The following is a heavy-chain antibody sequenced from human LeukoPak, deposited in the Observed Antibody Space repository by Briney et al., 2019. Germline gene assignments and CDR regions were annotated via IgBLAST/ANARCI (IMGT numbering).Heavy chain of an antibody. J-gene: IGHJ4*02. CDR2: INPNSGGT. CDR3: ARGGNSGYYPDY. D-gene: IGHD3-22*01. V-gene: IGHV1-2*06. CDR1: GYTFTGQH. Sequence: ASVKVSCKASGYTFTGQHVHWVRQAPGQGLEWMGRINPNSGGTNYAQKFQGRVTMTRDTFITTAYMELSSLKSDDTAVYYCARGGNSGYYPDYWGQGTLVTVSS.